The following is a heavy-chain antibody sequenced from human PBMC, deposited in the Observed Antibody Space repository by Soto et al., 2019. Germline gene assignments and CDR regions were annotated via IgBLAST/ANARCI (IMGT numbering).Heavy chain of an antibody. J-gene: IGHJ5*02. Sequence: QLQLQESGPGLVKPAETLSLTCTVSGGSISSSDFYWGWLRQPPGKGLAFIGSMYYSGTTYYNPSLKNRITFSIDTSKNQFSLKLTSVTAADTAVYYCAVADSNGNWFDPWGQGALVTVSS. V-gene: IGHV4-39*01. CDR1: GGSISSSDFY. D-gene: IGHD6-19*01. CDR3: AVADSNGNWFDP. CDR2: MYYSGTT.